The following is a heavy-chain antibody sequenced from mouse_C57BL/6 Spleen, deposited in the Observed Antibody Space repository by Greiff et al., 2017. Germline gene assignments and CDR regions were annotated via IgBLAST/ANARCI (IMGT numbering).Heavy chain of an antibody. J-gene: IGHJ4*01. D-gene: IGHD2-2*01. CDR2: ISDGGSYT. Sequence: EVQLVESGGGLVKPGGSLKLSCAASGFTFSSYAMSWVRQTPEKRLEWVATISDGGSYTYYPDNVKGRFTISRDNAKNNLYLQMSHLKSEDTAMYYCARDGGYDEDYYAMDYWGQGTSVTVSS. CDR3: ARDGGYDEDYYAMDY. CDR1: GFTFSSYA. V-gene: IGHV5-4*01.